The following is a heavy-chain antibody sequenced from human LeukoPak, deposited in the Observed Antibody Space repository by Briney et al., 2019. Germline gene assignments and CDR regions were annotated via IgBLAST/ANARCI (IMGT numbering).Heavy chain of an antibody. D-gene: IGHD6-13*01. CDR3: AKRQRAIAAAGPFDY. J-gene: IGHJ4*02. CDR2: INHSGST. V-gene: IGHV4-34*01. CDR1: GGSFSGYY. Sequence: PSETLSLTCAVYGGSFSGYYWSWIRQPPGKGLEWIGEINHSGSTNYNPSLKSRVTISVDTSKNQFSLKLSSVTAADTAVYYCAKRQRAIAAAGPFDYWGQGTLVTVSS.